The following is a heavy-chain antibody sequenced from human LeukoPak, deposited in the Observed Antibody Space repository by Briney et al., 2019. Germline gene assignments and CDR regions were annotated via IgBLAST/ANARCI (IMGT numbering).Heavy chain of an antibody. CDR3: AAGSQSTALIK. J-gene: IGHJ4*02. CDR1: GGSINGYY. V-gene: IGHV4-4*07. Sequence: SETLSLTCTVSGGSINGYYWSWLRQPPGKGLEWIGRMYTSGETNYNPTLKSRITISLDTSKNQFSLRLSSVTAADTAVYYCAAGSQSTALIKWGQGTLVTVSS. CDR2: MYTSGET. D-gene: IGHD5-18*01.